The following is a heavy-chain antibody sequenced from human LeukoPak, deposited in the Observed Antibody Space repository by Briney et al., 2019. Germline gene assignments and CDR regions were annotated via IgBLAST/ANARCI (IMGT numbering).Heavy chain of an antibody. CDR3: AGSILTGYPNFDY. D-gene: IGHD3-9*01. Sequence: PGGSLRLSCAASGFTFSSSSMNWVRQAPGKGLEWVSYISSSSSTIYYADSVKGRFTISRDNAKNSLYLQMNSLRAEDTAVYYCAGSILTGYPNFDYWGQGTLVIVSS. V-gene: IGHV3-48*04. J-gene: IGHJ4*02. CDR1: GFTFSSSS. CDR2: ISSSSSTI.